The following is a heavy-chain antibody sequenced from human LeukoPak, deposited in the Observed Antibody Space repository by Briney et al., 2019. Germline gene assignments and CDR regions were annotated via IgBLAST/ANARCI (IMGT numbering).Heavy chain of an antibody. D-gene: IGHD2-2*01. Sequence: GGSLRLFCAVSGITFSNSAMNWVRQAPGKGLEWVSGISDSGDSTYYADSVKGRFTISRDNSKNTLYLQMNSLRADDTAVYYCTKRWGPRLGSIDHWGQGTLVTVSS. J-gene: IGHJ4*02. CDR3: TKRWGPRLGSIDH. V-gene: IGHV3-23*01. CDR2: ISDSGDST. CDR1: GITFSNSA.